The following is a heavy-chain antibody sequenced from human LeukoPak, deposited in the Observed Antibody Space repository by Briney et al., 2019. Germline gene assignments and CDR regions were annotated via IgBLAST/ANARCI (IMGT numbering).Heavy chain of an antibody. CDR3: ARAFSSGWYGGPKYYFDY. D-gene: IGHD6-19*01. CDR2: INHSGST. J-gene: IGHJ4*02. CDR1: GGSFSGYY. Sequence: PSETLSLTCAVYGGSFSGYYWSWIRQPPGKGLEWIGEINHSGSTNYNPSLKSRVTISVDTSKNQFSLKLSSVTAADTAVYYCARAFSSGWYGGPKYYFDYWGQGTLVTVSS. V-gene: IGHV4-34*01.